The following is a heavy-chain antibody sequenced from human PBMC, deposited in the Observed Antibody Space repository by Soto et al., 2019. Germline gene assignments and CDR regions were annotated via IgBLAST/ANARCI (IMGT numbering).Heavy chain of an antibody. Sequence: QPGGSLRLSCAASGFIFSNYYMHWVRQAPGKGPVWVSRISSDGTTTTYADSVKGRFTISRDNSKNTLYLQMNSLRAEDTAVYYCAKASGGGVVVPAATYGMDVWGQGTTVTVSS. CDR1: GFIFSNYY. J-gene: IGHJ6*02. V-gene: IGHV3-74*01. D-gene: IGHD2-2*01. CDR3: AKASGGGVVVPAATYGMDV. CDR2: ISSDGTTT.